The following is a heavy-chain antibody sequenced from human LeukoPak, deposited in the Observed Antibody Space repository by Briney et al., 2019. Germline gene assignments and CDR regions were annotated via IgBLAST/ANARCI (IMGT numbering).Heavy chain of an antibody. CDR1: GGSISSYY. D-gene: IGHD2-15*01. CDR2: INHSGST. V-gene: IGHV4-34*01. J-gene: IGHJ3*02. Sequence: SETLSLTCTVSGGSISSYYWSWIRQPPGKGLEWIGEINHSGSTNYNPSLKSRVTISVDTSKNQLSLKLSSATAADTAVYYCARAVVVVVAARGPSAFDIWGQGTMVTVSS. CDR3: ARAVVVVVAARGPSAFDI.